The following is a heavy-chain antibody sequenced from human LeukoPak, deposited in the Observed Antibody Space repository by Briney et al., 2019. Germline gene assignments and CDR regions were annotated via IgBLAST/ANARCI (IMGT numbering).Heavy chain of an antibody. D-gene: IGHD6-19*01. CDR1: GFTFSSYG. J-gene: IGHJ4*02. Sequence: PGGSLRLSYAASGFTFSSYGMHWVRQAPGKGLEWVAVISYDGSSKYYADSVKGRFTISRDNSKNTLYLQMNSLRAEDTAVYYCAKDHGEYSSGCFDYWGQGTLVTVSS. V-gene: IGHV3-30*18. CDR2: ISYDGSSK. CDR3: AKDHGEYSSGCFDY.